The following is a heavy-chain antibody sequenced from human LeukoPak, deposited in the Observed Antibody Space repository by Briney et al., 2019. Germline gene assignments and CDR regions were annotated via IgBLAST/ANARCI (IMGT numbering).Heavy chain of an antibody. CDR1: GYTFSGYY. CDR3: ARDNSVRDEAWWFSP. V-gene: IGHV1-2*02. CDR2: INPNSGGT. D-gene: IGHD5-24*01. Sequence: ASVKVSCKTSGYTFSGYYMHWVRQAPGQGLEWMGWINPNSGGTNYAQKFQGRVTMARDTSISTAYMELSGLRSDDTAVYYCARDNSVRDEAWWFSPWGQGTLVTVSS. J-gene: IGHJ5*02.